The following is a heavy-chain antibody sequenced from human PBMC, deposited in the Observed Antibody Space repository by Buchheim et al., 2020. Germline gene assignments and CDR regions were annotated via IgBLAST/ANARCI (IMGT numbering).Heavy chain of an antibody. J-gene: IGHJ5*02. D-gene: IGHD2-21*02. CDR1: EFSFSSYS. CDR2: ISSSGTYI. Sequence: EVQLVESGGGLVKPGGSLRPSCAVSEFSFSSYSMNWVRQSPGQGLEWVSSISSSGTYIYYADSVKGRFTISRDNAKDSLYLQMNSLRAEDTAVYYCARSSVVTAIRQGWFDPWGQGTL. V-gene: IGHV3-21*01. CDR3: ARSSVVTAIRQGWFDP.